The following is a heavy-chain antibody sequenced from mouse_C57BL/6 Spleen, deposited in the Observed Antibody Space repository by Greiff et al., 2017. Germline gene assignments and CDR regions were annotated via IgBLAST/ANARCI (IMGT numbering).Heavy chain of an antibody. V-gene: IGHV10-1*01. CDR3: VRQTGAWFAY. J-gene: IGHJ3*01. D-gene: IGHD4-1*01. Sequence: DVKLVESGGGLVQPKGSLKLSCAASGFSFNTYAMNWVRQAPGKGLEWVARIRSKSNNYATYYADSVKDRFTISRDDSESMLYLQMNNLKTEDTAMYYCVRQTGAWFAYWGQGTLVTVSA. CDR1: GFSFNTYA. CDR2: IRSKSNNYAT.